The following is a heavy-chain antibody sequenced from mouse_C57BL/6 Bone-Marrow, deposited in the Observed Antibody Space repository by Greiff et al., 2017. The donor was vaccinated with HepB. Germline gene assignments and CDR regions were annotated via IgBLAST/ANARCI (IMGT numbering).Heavy chain of an antibody. CDR1: GFNIKNTY. D-gene: IGHD1-1*01. CDR2: IDPANGNT. J-gene: IGHJ2*01. CDR3: ARGYYYGSILYFDY. Sequence: VQLKESVAELVRPGASVKLSCTASGFNIKNTYMHWVKQRPEQGLEWIGRIDPANGNTKYAPKFQGKATITADTSSNTAYLQLSSLTSEDTAIYYCARGYYYGSILYFDYWGQGTTLTVSS. V-gene: IGHV14-3*01.